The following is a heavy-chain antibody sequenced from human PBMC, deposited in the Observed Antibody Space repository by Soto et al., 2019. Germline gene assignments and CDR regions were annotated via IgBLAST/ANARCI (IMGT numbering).Heavy chain of an antibody. V-gene: IGHV3-30*18. J-gene: IGHJ4*02. D-gene: IGHD2-8*01. CDR2: ISYDGSDE. Sequence: VGSLRLSCATSGFTFNKYGMHWVRQAPGKGLEWVAVISYDGSDEYYADSVKGRFTVFRDNSKNTLYLQMNSLRAEDTAVYYCEKSPMELMVYGPYDYWGQGTLVTVSS. CDR1: GFTFNKYG. CDR3: EKSPMELMVYGPYDY.